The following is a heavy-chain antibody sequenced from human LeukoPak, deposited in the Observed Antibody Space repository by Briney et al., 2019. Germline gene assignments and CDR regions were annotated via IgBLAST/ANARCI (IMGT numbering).Heavy chain of an antibody. D-gene: IGHD6-13*01. J-gene: IGHJ4*02. CDR2: IYHSGRT. CDR1: GGSITSGGFF. Sequence: PSETLSLTCTVSGGSITSGGFFWTWIRQYPEKGLEWIAYIYHSGRTAYNPSLKSRGTISVDTSKNQFSLSLRSVTAADTAVYYCARYGAATEHWGQGALVTVSS. V-gene: IGHV4-31*03. CDR3: ARYGAATEH.